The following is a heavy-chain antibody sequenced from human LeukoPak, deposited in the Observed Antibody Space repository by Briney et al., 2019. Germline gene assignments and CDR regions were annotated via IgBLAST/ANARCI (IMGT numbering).Heavy chain of an antibody. J-gene: IGHJ4*02. CDR1: GFTFGNYA. Sequence: RSGGPLRLSCAASGFTFGNYAMVWVRQSPGKGLEWVSCITDIGKNTYHTDSVKGRFTISRDNSKNTLSLQMNSLRVEDTAVYYCAKATQRYCTGGTCYPLDYWGQGTLVTVSS. CDR2: ITDIGKNT. D-gene: IGHD2-8*02. V-gene: IGHV3-23*01. CDR3: AKATQRYCTGGTCYPLDY.